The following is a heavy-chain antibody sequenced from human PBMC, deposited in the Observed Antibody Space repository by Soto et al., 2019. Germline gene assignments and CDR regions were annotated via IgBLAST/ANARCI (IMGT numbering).Heavy chain of an antibody. D-gene: IGHD3-22*01. J-gene: IGHJ4*02. CDR3: SRDRYYDSSGYETFDS. CDR1: GYTFTSYG. Sequence: QVQLVQSGAEVKKPGASVKVSCKASGYTFTSYGISWVRQAPGQGLEWMGWISAYNGNTNYAQKLQGRVTMTTDTSTSIAYMGLRSMRSDDTAVYYCSRDRYYDSSGYETFDSWGQGTLVTVSS. CDR2: ISAYNGNT. V-gene: IGHV1-18*01.